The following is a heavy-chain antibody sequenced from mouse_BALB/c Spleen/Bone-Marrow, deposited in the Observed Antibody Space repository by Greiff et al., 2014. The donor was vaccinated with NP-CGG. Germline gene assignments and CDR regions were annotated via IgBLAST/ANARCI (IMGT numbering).Heavy chain of an antibody. CDR3: ARFAGTPYTMDH. J-gene: IGHJ4*01. CDR2: IHYSGTT. V-gene: IGHV3-1*02. Sequence: DVKLVESGPDLVKPSQSLSLTCTVTGYSITSDYSWHWIRQFPGNKLEWMGYIHYSGTTVYNPSLKSRISITRDTSNNQFFLQLNSVTTEDTATYYCARFAGTPYTMDHWGQGTSVTVSS. D-gene: IGHD4-1*01. CDR1: GYSITSDYS.